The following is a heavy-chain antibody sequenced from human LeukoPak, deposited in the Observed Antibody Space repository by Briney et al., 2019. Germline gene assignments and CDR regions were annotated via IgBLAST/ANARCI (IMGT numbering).Heavy chain of an antibody. CDR2: IYSGGST. D-gene: IGHD5-18*01. CDR3: ASGSRGYSYGFDY. J-gene: IGHJ4*02. CDR1: GFTVSSNY. V-gene: IGHV3-53*04. Sequence: GGSLRLSCAASGFTVSSNYMSWVRQAPGKGLEWVSVIYSGGSTYYADSVKGRFTISGHNSKNTLYLQMNSLRAEDTAVYYCASGSRGYSYGFDYWGQGTLVTVSS.